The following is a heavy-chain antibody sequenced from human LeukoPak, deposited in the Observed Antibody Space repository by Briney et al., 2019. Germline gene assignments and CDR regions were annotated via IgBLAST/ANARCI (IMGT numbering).Heavy chain of an antibody. CDR1: GFTFSSYW. V-gene: IGHV3-48*01. CDR2: ISSSSRTI. D-gene: IGHD6-19*01. CDR3: IVLAVAGTFGFDY. Sequence: GGSLRLSCAGSGFTFSSYWMNWVRQAPGKGLEWVSYISSSSRTIYYADSVKGRFTISRDNAKNSLSLQMNSLRAEDTAVYYCIVLAVAGTFGFDYWGQGTLVTVSS. J-gene: IGHJ4*02.